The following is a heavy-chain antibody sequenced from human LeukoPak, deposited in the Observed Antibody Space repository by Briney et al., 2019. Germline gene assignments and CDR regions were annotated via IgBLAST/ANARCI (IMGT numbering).Heavy chain of an antibody. CDR1: GGSISSYY. CDR3: ARGLYGAAAGTH. J-gene: IGHJ1*01. Sequence: SETLSLTCSVSGGSISSYYWSWIRQPPGKGLELIGYMYDSGSTNNNPSLKSRVTISVDTSKNQFSLKLRSVTAADTAVYYYARGLYGAAAGTHWGQGTQVTVSS. D-gene: IGHD6-13*01. V-gene: IGHV4-59*01. CDR2: MYDSGST.